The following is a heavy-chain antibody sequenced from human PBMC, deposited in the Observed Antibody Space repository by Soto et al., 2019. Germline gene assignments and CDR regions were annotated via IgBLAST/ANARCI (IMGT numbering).Heavy chain of an antibody. CDR1: GYTFTSYD. D-gene: IGHD6-13*01. Sequence: QVQLVQSGAEVKKPGASVKVSCKASGYTFTSYDINWVRQATGQGLEWMGWMNPNSGNTGYAQKFQGRVTMTRNTSISTAYMELSSLRSEDTAVYYCARGGAGIAAAGPLSGYYYMDVWGKGTTVTVSS. J-gene: IGHJ6*03. V-gene: IGHV1-8*01. CDR3: ARGGAGIAAAGPLSGYYYMDV. CDR2: MNPNSGNT.